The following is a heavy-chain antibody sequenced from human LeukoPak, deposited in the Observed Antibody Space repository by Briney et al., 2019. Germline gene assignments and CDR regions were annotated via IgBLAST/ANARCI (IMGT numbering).Heavy chain of an antibody. CDR1: GFTFSSYA. D-gene: IGHD2-21*02. V-gene: IGHV3-30*01. J-gene: IGHJ4*02. CDR3: ARGTLPKQVGTAIDLDY. Sequence: PGRSVRLSCAASGFTFSSYAMHWLRQAPGKGLAWVAVISYDGSNKYYADTVKGRFTISRDNSKNTLYLQMNSVRAEDTAVYYCARGTLPKQVGTAIDLDYWGQGTLVTVSS. CDR2: ISYDGSNK.